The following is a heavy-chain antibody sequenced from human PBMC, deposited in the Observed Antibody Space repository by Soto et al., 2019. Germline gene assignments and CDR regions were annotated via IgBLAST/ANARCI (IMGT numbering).Heavy chain of an antibody. V-gene: IGHV1-18*01. CDR1: GYTFTTYG. Sequence: QVQLVQSGAEVRKPGASVKVSCKASGYTFTTYGISWVRQAPGQGLEWMGWISGYNGHTKYAQKFQGRVTMTTDTSTSTVSMALRSLRSDDTAVYYCAREGEMPYYYYGLDVWGQGATVTVSS. CDR2: ISGYNGHT. D-gene: IGHD3-16*01. J-gene: IGHJ6*02. CDR3: AREGEMPYYYYGLDV.